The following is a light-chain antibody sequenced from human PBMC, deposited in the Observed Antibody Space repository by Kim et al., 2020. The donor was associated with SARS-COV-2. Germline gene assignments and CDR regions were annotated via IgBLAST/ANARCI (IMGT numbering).Light chain of an antibody. CDR1: SSNIGAGYD. Sequence: RVTISCTGSSSNIGAGYDVHWYQQLPGTAPKLLIYGNSNRPSGVPDRFSGSKSGTSASLAITGLQAEDGADYYCQSYDSSLSGWVFGGGTQLTVL. CDR2: GNS. CDR3: QSYDSSLSGWV. V-gene: IGLV1-40*01. J-gene: IGLJ3*02.